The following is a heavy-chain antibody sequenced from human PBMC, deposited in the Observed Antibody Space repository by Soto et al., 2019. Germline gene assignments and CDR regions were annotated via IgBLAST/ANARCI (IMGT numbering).Heavy chain of an antibody. CDR1: GFTFSSYG. V-gene: IGHV3-30*18. CDR2: ISYDGSNK. D-gene: IGHD1-26*01. CDR3: AKEVSGSYSYYGMDV. J-gene: IGHJ6*02. Sequence: GGSLRLSCAASGFTFSSYGMHWVRQAPGKGLEWVAVISYDGSNKHYADSVKGRFTISRDNSKNTLYLQMNSLRAEDTAVYYCAKEVSGSYSYYGMDVWGQGTTVTVYS.